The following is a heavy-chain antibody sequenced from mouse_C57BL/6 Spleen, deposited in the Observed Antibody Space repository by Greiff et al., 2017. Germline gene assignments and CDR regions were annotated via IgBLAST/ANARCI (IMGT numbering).Heavy chain of an antibody. CDR3: AREDGGYGWYFDV. V-gene: IGHV3-6*01. CDR2: ISYDGSN. CDR1: GYSITSGYY. J-gene: IGHJ1*03. D-gene: IGHD2-3*01. Sequence: EVHLVESGPGLVKPSQSLSLTCSVTGYSITSGYYWNWIRQFPGNKLEWMGYISYDGSNNYNPSLKNRISITRDTSKNQFFLKLNSVTTEDTATYYCAREDGGYGWYFDVWGTGTTVTVSS.